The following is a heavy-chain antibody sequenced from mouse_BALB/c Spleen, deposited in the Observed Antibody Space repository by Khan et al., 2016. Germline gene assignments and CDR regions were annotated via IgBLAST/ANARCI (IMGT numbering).Heavy chain of an antibody. CDR2: ITYSGST. J-gene: IGHJ4*01. V-gene: IGHV3-8*02. Sequence: EVQLQASGPSLVKPSQALSLTCSVTGDSITSGYWNWIRKFPGIKLEYMGYITYSGSTYYNPSLKSRISITRDTSKNQYFLQLISVTTEDTATYYCVRYDGSSYVRGMDYWGQGTSVTVSS. CDR1: GDSITSGY. CDR3: VRYDGSSYVRGMDY. D-gene: IGHD1-1*01.